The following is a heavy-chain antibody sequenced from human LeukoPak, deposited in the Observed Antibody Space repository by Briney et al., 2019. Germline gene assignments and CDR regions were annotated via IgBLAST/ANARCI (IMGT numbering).Heavy chain of an antibody. CDR3: AKDPSSVEQWLVGFSEYFDY. CDR2: MRYDGSNK. V-gene: IGHV3-30*02. Sequence: PGGSLRLSCAASGFTFSSYGMHWVRQAPGKGLEWVAFMRYDGSNKYYADSVKGRFTISRDNSKITLYLQMNSLRAEDTAVYYCAKDPSSVEQWLVGFSEYFDYWGQGALVTVSS. D-gene: IGHD6-19*01. CDR1: GFTFSSYG. J-gene: IGHJ4*02.